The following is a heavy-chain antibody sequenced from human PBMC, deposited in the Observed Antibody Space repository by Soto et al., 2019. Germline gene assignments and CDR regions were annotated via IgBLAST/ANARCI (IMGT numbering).Heavy chain of an antibody. D-gene: IGHD3-10*01. CDR3: ARFITMVRGEYYGMDV. CDR1: GYSFTSYW. CDR2: IDPSDSYT. Sequence: GESLKISCKGSGYSFTSYWISWVRQVPGEGLEWMGRIDPSDSYTNYSPSFQGHVTISADKSISTAYLQWSSLKASDTAMYYCARFITMVRGEYYGMDVWGQGTTGTVSS. J-gene: IGHJ6*02. V-gene: IGHV5-10-1*01.